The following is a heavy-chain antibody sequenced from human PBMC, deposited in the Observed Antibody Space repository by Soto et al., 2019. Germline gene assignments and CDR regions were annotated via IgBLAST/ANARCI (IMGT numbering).Heavy chain of an antibody. Sequence: EVHLVESGGGLEQPGRSLRLSCTTSGFTFGDYGVSWVRQAPGKGLEWVGFIRSKVYGGTTEYAASVKGRFTISREDSKSIAYLQMNSLKSEDTAVYYCSRITIFGVVGAFDYWGQGTLVTVSS. CDR2: IRSKVYGGTT. CDR1: GFTFGDYG. CDR3: SRITIFGVVGAFDY. D-gene: IGHD3-3*01. J-gene: IGHJ4*02. V-gene: IGHV3-49*04.